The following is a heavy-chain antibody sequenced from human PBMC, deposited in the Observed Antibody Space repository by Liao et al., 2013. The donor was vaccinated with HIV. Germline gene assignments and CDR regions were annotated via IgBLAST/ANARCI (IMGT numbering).Heavy chain of an antibody. V-gene: IGHV4-34*02. D-gene: IGHD3-16*01. CDR2: INQSGST. CDR1: GGSFSGYY. Sequence: QVQLQQWGAGLLKPSETLSLTCAVYGGSFSGYYWSWVRQPPGKGLEWIGEINQSGSTNYNPSLKSRVTISIDTSKNQFSLKLSSVTAADTAVYYCARAGWGAMGRFDYWGQGNPGHRLL. J-gene: IGHJ4*02. CDR3: ARAGWGAMGRFDY.